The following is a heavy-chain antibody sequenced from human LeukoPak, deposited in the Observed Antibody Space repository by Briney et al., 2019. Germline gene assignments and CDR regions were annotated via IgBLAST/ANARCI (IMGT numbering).Heavy chain of an antibody. Sequence: ASVKVSCKASGYTFTGYYMHWVRQAPGQGLEWMGWINPNSGGTNYAQKFQGRVTMTRDTSISTAYMELSRLRSDDTAVYYCARGQQLETNAFDIWGQGTMVTVSS. CDR3: ARGQQLETNAFDI. V-gene: IGHV1-2*02. D-gene: IGHD6-13*01. CDR1: GYTFTGYY. CDR2: INPNSGGT. J-gene: IGHJ3*02.